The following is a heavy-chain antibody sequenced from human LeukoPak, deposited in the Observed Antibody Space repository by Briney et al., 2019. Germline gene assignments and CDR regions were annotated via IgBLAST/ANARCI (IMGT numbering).Heavy chain of an antibody. V-gene: IGHV1-18*01. Sequence: ASVKVSCKASGYTFTSFDITWVRQAPAQGLEWMCWISLNTGNTNHAQNFQGRVTMTTDTSTSTAYMELRSLRSDDTAVYYCARVLRILRLGELSLYPLGYWGQGTLVTVSS. CDR3: ARVLRILRLGELSLYPLGY. J-gene: IGHJ4*02. CDR1: GYTFTSFD. CDR2: ISLNTGNT. D-gene: IGHD3-16*02.